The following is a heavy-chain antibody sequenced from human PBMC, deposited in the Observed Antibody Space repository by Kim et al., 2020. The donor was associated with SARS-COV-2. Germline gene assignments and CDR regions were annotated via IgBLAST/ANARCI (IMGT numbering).Heavy chain of an antibody. CDR1: GGSISSGGYS. V-gene: IGHV4-30-2*01. CDR2: IYHSGST. J-gene: IGHJ5*02. D-gene: IGHD3-10*01. Sequence: SETLSLTCAVSGGSISSGGYSWSWIRQPPGKGLEWIGYIYHSGSTYYNPSLKSRVTISVDRSKNQFSLKLSSVTAADTAVYYCARKMGPHMVRGVSNWFDPWGQGTLVTVSS. CDR3: ARKMGPHMVRGVSNWFDP.